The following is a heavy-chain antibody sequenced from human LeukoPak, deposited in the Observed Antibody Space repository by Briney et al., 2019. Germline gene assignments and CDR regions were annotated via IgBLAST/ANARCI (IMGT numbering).Heavy chain of an antibody. D-gene: IGHD3-10*01. Sequence: SETLSLTCTVSGGSINSDYWSWLRQPPGEGPEWIGYIYHSGKTNYNPSLKSRVTISVDTSKNQFSLKLSSVTAADTAVYYCARVGGGSRDYYGSGSYGSIFAFDTWGQGTMVTVSS. CDR3: ARVGGGSRDYYGSGSYGSIFAFDT. CDR1: GGSINSDY. V-gene: IGHV4-59*01. J-gene: IGHJ3*02. CDR2: IYHSGKT.